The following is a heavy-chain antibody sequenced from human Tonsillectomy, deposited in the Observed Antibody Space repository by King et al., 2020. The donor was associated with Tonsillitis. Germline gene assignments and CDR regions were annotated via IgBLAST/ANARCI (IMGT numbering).Heavy chain of an antibody. D-gene: IGHD3-10*01. V-gene: IGHV4-59*01. Sequence: QLQESGPGLVKPSETLSLTCTVSGGSISSYYWSWIRQPPGKGLEWIGYIYYSGSTNYNPPLKSRVTISLDTAKNQFSLKLSSVTAADTAVYYWARSIGNYYGSGSQAGYFDYWGQGTLVTVSS. CDR3: ARSIGNYYGSGSQAGYFDY. CDR2: IYYSGST. J-gene: IGHJ4*02. CDR1: GGSISSYY.